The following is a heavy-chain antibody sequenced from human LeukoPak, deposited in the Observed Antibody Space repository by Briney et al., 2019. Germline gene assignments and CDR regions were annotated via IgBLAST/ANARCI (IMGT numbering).Heavy chain of an antibody. CDR3: AREGRDGESGWFDP. Sequence: SETLSLTCTVSGGSISSGGYYWSWIRQPPGKGLEWIGYIYHSGSTYYNPSLKSRVTISVDTSKNQFSLKLSSVTAADTAVYYCAREGRDGESGWFDPWGQGTLVTVSS. CDR1: GGSISSGGYY. V-gene: IGHV4-30-2*01. CDR2: IYHSGST. J-gene: IGHJ5*02. D-gene: IGHD3-10*01.